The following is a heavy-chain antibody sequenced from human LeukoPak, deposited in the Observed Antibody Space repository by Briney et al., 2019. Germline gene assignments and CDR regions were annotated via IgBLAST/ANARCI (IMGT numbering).Heavy chain of an antibody. Sequence: ASVKDSCKASGYTFTSYYMHWVRQAPGQGLEWMGIINPSGGSTSYAQKFQGRVTMTRDTSTSTVYMELSSLRSEDTAVYYCARERYCTNGVCYHFDYWGQGTLVTVSS. CDR1: GYTFTSYY. J-gene: IGHJ4*02. D-gene: IGHD2-8*01. V-gene: IGHV1-46*03. CDR2: INPSGGST. CDR3: ARERYCTNGVCYHFDY.